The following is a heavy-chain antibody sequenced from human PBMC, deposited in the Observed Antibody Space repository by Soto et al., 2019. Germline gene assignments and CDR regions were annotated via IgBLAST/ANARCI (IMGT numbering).Heavy chain of an antibody. V-gene: IGHV4-34*02. CDR1: GGSFNSFY. CDR3: AREYSSLYYFDY. J-gene: IGHJ4*02. D-gene: IGHD5-12*01. CDR2: INHSGRT. Sequence: QVQLQQWGAGLLKPSGTLSLTCAVYGGSFNSFYWSWIRQAPGKGLEWIGEINHSGRTNYNPSLKSRVTILVDPSKNQFSLNLTSVTAADTAVYYCAREYSSLYYFDYWGQGTLVTVSS.